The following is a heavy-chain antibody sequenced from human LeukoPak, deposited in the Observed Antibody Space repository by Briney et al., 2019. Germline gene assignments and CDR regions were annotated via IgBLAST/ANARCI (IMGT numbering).Heavy chain of an antibody. CDR3: ARDGDYYDSSGYYLYFDY. J-gene: IGHJ4*02. Sequence: ASVKVSCKASGYTFISYGISWVRQAPGQGLEWMGWISAYNGNTNYAQKLQGRVTMTTDTSTSTAYMELRSLRSDDTAVYYCARDGDYYDSSGYYLYFDYWGQGTLVTVSS. D-gene: IGHD3-22*01. CDR1: GYTFISYG. V-gene: IGHV1-18*01. CDR2: ISAYNGNT.